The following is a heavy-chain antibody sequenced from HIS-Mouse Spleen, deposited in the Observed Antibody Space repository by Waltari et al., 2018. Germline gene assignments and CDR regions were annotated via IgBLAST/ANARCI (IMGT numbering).Heavy chain of an antibody. Sequence: EVQLVESGGGLVQPGGSLRLSCAASGFTFSSYWMSWVRQAPGKGLEWVANIKQGGSEKYYVDSLKGRFTHSRDNAKNSLYLQMNRLRAEDTAVYYCARESMTGDWVADYWGQGTLVTVSS. CDR2: IKQGGSEK. J-gene: IGHJ4*02. CDR3: ARESMTGDWVADY. CDR1: GFTFSSYW. V-gene: IGHV3-7*01. D-gene: IGHD7-27*01.